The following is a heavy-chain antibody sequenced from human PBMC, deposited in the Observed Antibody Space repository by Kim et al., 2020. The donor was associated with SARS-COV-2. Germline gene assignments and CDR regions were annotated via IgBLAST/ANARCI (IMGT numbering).Heavy chain of an antibody. Sequence: SETLSLTCTVSGGSVSSGSYYWSWIRQPPGKGLEWIGYIYYSGSTNYNPSLKSRVTISVDTSKNQFSLKLSSVTAADTAVYYCAREYRDGYNSVFYYWGQGTLVTVSS. CDR3: AREYRDGYNSVFYY. V-gene: IGHV4-61*01. CDR1: GGSVSSGSYY. D-gene: IGHD5-12*01. J-gene: IGHJ4*02. CDR2: IYYSGST.